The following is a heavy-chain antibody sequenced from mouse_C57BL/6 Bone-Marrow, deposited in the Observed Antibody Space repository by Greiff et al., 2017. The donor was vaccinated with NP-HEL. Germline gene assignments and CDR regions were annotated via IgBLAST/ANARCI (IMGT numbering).Heavy chain of an antibody. Sequence: EVHLVESGGDLVKPGGSLKLSCAASGFTFSSYGMSWVRQTPDKRLEWVATISSGGSYTYYPDSVKGRFTISRDTAKNTLYLQMSSLKSEDTDMYDCERHYCGSSASAMDDWGKGTSVTVSS. CDR1: GFTFSSYG. CDR2: ISSGGSYT. J-gene: IGHJ4*01. D-gene: IGHD1-1*01. CDR3: ERHYCGSSASAMDD. V-gene: IGHV5-6*01.